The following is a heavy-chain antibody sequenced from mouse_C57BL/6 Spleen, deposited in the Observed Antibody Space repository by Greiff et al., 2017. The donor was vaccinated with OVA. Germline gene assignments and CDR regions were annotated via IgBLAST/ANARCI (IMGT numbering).Heavy chain of an antibody. J-gene: IGHJ1*03. CDR1: GYTFTSYW. CDR2: IDPNSGGT. V-gene: IGHV1-72*01. D-gene: IGHD2-5*01. CDR3: ARAYYSNHWYFDV. Sequence: VKLQQPGAELVKPGASVKLSCKASGYTFTSYWMHWVKQRPGRGLEWIGRIDPNSGGTKYNEKFKSKATLTVDKPSSTAYMQLSSLTSEDSAVYYCARAYYSNHWYFDVWGTGTTVTVSS.